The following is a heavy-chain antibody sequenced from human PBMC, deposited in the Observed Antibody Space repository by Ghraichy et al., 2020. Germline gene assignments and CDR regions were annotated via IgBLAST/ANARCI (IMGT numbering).Heavy chain of an antibody. J-gene: IGHJ4*02. CDR1: GFPFSSHC. D-gene: IGHD3-10*01. CDR3: AAYSSRSYYTFYY. Sequence: GGSLRLSCVASGFPFSSHCLSWVRQAPGKGLEWVANIKYDGSEKNYMDSLRGRFTISRDNAKNSLYLQINSLGAGDTAVYYCAAYSSRSYYTFYYWGQGTLVTVSS. V-gene: IGHV3-7*01. CDR2: IKYDGSEK.